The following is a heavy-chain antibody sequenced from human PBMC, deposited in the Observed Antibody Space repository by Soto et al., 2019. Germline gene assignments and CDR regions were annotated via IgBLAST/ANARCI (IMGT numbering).Heavy chain of an antibody. Sequence: QVQLVQSGAEVKKPGSSVKVSCKASGGTFSSYAISWVRQAPGQGLEWMGGIIPIFGTANYAPKFQGRVTITADESTSTAYMELSSLRSEDTAVDYCASGYCGGDCFIFDDGGQGTLVTVAA. D-gene: IGHD2-21*02. CDR3: ASGYCGGDCFIFDD. CDR2: IIPIFGTA. V-gene: IGHV1-69*01. CDR1: GGTFSSYA. J-gene: IGHJ4*02.